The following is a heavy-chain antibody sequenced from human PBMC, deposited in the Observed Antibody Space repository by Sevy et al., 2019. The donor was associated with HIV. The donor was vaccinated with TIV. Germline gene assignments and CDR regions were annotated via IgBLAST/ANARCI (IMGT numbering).Heavy chain of an antibody. V-gene: IGHV3-30-3*01. CDR3: AREMEVKGGYRGYEQGHDAFDI. D-gene: IGHD5-12*01. Sequence: GGSLRLSCAASGFTFSSYAMHWVRQAPGKGLEWVAVISYDGSNKYYADSVKGRFTISRDNSKNTLYLQMNSLRAEDTAVYYCAREMEVKGGYRGYEQGHDAFDIWGQGTMVTVSS. CDR1: GFTFSSYA. J-gene: IGHJ3*02. CDR2: ISYDGSNK.